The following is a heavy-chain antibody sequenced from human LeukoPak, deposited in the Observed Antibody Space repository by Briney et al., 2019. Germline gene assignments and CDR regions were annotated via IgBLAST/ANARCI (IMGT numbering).Heavy chain of an antibody. CDR3: ARERDYYDRDVYYVDYFDY. CDR2: ISPHSGET. V-gene: IGHV1-2*02. J-gene: IGHJ4*02. CDR1: GYSFTGYY. Sequence: ASVRVSCKASGYSFTGYYIHWVRQAPGQGLEWIAWISPHSGETNSTHKFQGRVALTRDTSINTAYMELTSLTSDDTAVYYCARERDYYDRDVYYVDYFDYWGQGALVTVSS. D-gene: IGHD3-22*01.